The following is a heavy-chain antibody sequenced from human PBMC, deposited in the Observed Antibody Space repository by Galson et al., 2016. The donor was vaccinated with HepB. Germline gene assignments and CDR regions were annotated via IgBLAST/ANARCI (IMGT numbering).Heavy chain of an antibody. Sequence: SVKVSCKASGYTFTTYDLSWVRQAPGKGFEWLGWINTDTGTPTYAQGVTGQLVFSLDTSVTTAYLHLTGLKPEDTAVYYCARVESPYRYKWFFYSWGQGTLVSVSS. J-gene: IGHJ4*02. D-gene: IGHD3-22*01. V-gene: IGHV7-4-1*02. CDR3: ARVESPYRYKWFFYS. CDR2: INTDTGTP. CDR1: GYTFTTYD.